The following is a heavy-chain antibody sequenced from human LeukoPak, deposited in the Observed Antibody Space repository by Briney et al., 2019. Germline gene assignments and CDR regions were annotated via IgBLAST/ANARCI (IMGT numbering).Heavy chain of an antibody. CDR2: IKWDGGSI. CDR1: GFSFDEYG. D-gene: IGHD3-22*01. V-gene: IGHV3-20*01. Sequence: GGSLRLSCAASGFSFDEYGMSWVRQAPGKGLEWVSGIKWDGGSIGYGDSVKGRFTISRDNAKNSLYLQMNSLRAEDTALYHCVRYYYARSGFPFFDYWGQGTLVTVSS. CDR3: VRYYYARSGFPFFDY. J-gene: IGHJ4*02.